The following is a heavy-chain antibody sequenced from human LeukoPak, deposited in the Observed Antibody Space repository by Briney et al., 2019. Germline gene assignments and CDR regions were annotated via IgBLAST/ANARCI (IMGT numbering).Heavy chain of an antibody. V-gene: IGHV3-30-3*01. J-gene: IGHJ4*02. CDR3: ARGRFLDFSATV. CDR1: GFTFSSYA. Sequence: GRSLRLSCAASGFTFSSYAMHWVRQAPGKGLEWVAVISYDGSNKYYADSVKGRSTISRDNSKNTLYLQMNSLRAEDTAVYYCARGRFLDFSATVWGQGTLVTVSS. CDR2: ISYDGSNK. D-gene: IGHD2-21*02.